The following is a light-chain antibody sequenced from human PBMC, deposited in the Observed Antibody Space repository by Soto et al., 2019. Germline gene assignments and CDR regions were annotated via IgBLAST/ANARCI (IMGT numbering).Light chain of an antibody. CDR3: QQRSHWPPLT. CDR2: DAS. V-gene: IGKV3-11*01. CDR1: QSVSTY. J-gene: IGKJ4*01. Sequence: EIVLTQSPATLSMSPGERATLSCRASQSVSTYLAWYQQKPGQAPRLLIFDASNRASGIPSRFSGSGSGTKFTLNISRPEPEDFAVYFCQQRSHWPPLTFGGGTKVEIK.